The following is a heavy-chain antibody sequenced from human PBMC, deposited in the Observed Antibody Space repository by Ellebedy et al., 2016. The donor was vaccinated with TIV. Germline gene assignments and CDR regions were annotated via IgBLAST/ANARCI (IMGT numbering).Heavy chain of an antibody. J-gene: IGHJ4*02. CDR2: IYHSGST. V-gene: IGHV4-30-2*01. Sequence: SETLSLTXAVSGGSISSGGYSWSWIRQPPGKGLEWIGYIYHSGSTYYNPSLKSRVTISVDRSKNQFSLKLSSVTAADTAVYYCARDRGDYGGIVDYWGQGTLVTVSS. CDR3: ARDRGDYGGIVDY. D-gene: IGHD4-23*01. CDR1: GGSISSGGYS.